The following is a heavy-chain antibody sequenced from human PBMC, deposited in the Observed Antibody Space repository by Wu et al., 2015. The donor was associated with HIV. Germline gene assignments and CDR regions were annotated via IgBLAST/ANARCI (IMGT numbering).Heavy chain of an antibody. CDR3: ASRPPDDGYNNGFEY. J-gene: IGHJ4*02. CDR2: IIPIFGSP. CDR1: GGRFSSYA. D-gene: IGHD5-12*01. Sequence: QVQLVQSGAEVKKPGSSVRVSCKTSGGRFSSYAMTWVRQAPGQGLEWMGGIIPIFGSPKYAQAFQGRVTITADESTSTAYMELTSLTSEDTAVYYCASRPPDDGYNNGFEYWGQGXWSPSRQ. V-gene: IGHV1-69*12.